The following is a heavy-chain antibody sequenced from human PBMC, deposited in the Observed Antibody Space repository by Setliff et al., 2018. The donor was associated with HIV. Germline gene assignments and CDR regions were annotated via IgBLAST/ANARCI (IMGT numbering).Heavy chain of an antibody. Sequence: ASVKVSCKVFGYSLTELSMHWVRQAPGKGLEWMGGFDPEYGETIFAQKFQERVTMTQDTSAGTAYMEMRSLRSDDTAVYFCARVPYRSAWFSGGHDAFDIWGQGTMVTVSS. CDR1: GYSLTELS. V-gene: IGHV1-24*01. CDR3: ARVPYRSAWFSGGHDAFDI. CDR2: FDPEYGET. D-gene: IGHD6-19*01. J-gene: IGHJ3*02.